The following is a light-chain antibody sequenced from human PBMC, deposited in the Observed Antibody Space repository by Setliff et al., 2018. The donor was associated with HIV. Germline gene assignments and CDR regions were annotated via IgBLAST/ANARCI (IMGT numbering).Light chain of an antibody. Sequence: QSALTQPASVSGSPGQSITISCTGTNSDVGAYNYVSWYQQHPGKAPKLVIYEVSNRPSGVSNRFSGSKSGNTASLTISGLQAEDEADYYCSSYTTDSGVFGTGTKVTVL. CDR2: EVS. V-gene: IGLV2-14*01. CDR3: SSYTTDSGV. J-gene: IGLJ1*01. CDR1: NSDVGAYNY.